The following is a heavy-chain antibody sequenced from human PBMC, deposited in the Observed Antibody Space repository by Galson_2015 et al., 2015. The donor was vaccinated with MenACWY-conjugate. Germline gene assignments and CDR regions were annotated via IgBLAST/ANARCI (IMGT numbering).Heavy chain of an antibody. Sequence: SLRLSCAVSGLTFSSYAMSWVRQAPGKGLEWVSAISGSGASTYNADSVKGRFTVSRDNSKNTLYLQMNSLRAEDTAVYHCAKGYYYDTTGHNPEVFDYWGQGTLVTVSS. CDR3: AKGYYYDTTGHNPEVFDY. D-gene: IGHD3-22*01. V-gene: IGHV3-23*01. CDR2: ISGSGAST. J-gene: IGHJ4*02. CDR1: GLTFSSYA.